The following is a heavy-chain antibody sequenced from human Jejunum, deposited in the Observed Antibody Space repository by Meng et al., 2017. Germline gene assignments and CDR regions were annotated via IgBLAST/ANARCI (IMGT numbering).Heavy chain of an antibody. CDR2: IYGNGNT. J-gene: IGHJ4*02. CDR3: ARDLISPGYGGNYYFDY. D-gene: IGHD4-23*01. V-gene: IGHV4-61*02. Sequence: SETLSLTCTVSGGSISDGTYYWNWIRQPAGRGLEWIGRIYGNGNTNYNPSLKRRVTISVDRSKNQFSLNLRSVTAADTAVYYCARDLISPGYGGNYYFDYWGQGMLVTVSS. CDR1: GGSISDGTYY.